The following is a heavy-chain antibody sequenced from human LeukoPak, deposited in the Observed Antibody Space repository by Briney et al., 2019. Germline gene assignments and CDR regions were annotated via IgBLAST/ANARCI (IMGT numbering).Heavy chain of an antibody. J-gene: IGHJ5*02. CDR2: IYYSGST. CDR3: ARASGSSWYIDWFDP. D-gene: IGHD6-13*01. V-gene: IGHV4-59*01. CDR1: GGSISSYY. Sequence: SETLSLTCTVSGGSISSYYWSWIRQPPGKGLEWIGYIYYSGSTNYNPSLKSRVTISVDTSKSQFSLKLSSVTAADTAVYYCARASGSSWYIDWFDPWGQGTLVTVSS.